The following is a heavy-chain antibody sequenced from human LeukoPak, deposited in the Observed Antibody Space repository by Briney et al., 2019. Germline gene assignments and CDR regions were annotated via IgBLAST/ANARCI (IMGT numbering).Heavy chain of an antibody. V-gene: IGHV3-9*01. CDR3: ARLPAARLNAFDI. J-gene: IGHJ3*02. CDR2: ISWNSGSI. CDR1: GFTFNDYA. D-gene: IGHD2-2*01. Sequence: GGSLRLSCAASGFTFNDYAMHWVRQAPGKGLEWVSGISWNSGSIGYADSVKGRFTISRDNAKNSLYLQMNSLRAEDTAVYYCARLPAARLNAFDIWGQGTMVTVSS.